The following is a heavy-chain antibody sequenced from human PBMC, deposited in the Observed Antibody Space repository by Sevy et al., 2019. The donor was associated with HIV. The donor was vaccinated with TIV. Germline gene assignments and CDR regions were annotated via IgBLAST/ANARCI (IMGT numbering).Heavy chain of an antibody. CDR1: GGSLSGYY. Sequence: SETLSLTCTVYGGSLSGYYWTWIRQPPGKGLEWIGEINHSGSTNYNPSLKSRVTISVDTSKNHFSLKLTSLTAADTAAYYCARGGPQTTSYYYYGMDVWGQETTVTVSS. D-gene: IGHD1-7*01. V-gene: IGHV4-34*01. CDR3: ARGGPQTTSYYYYGMDV. J-gene: IGHJ6*02. CDR2: INHSGST.